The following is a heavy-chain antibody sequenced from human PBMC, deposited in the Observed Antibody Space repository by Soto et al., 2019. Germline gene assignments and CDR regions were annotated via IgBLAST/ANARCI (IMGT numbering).Heavy chain of an antibody. J-gene: IGHJ6*02. CDR2: INSDGSST. V-gene: IGHV3-74*01. D-gene: IGHD6-6*01. Sequence: PGGSLRLSCAASGFTFSSYWMHWVRQAPGKGLVWVSRINSDGSSTSYADSVKGRFTISRDNAKNTLYLQMNSLRAEDTAVYYCARGDSSSPWYYYYGMDVWGQGTTVTVSS. CDR1: GFTFSSYW. CDR3: ARGDSSSPWYYYYGMDV.